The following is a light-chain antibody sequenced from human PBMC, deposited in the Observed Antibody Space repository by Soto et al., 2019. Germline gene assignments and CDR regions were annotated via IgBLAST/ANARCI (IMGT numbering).Light chain of an antibody. CDR1: SSDVGSYNL. V-gene: IGLV2-23*01. CDR3: CSYAGSSTYV. CDR2: EGS. Sequence: QSVLTQPASVSESPGQSITISCTGTSSDVGSYNLVSWYQQHPGKAPKLMIYEGSKRPSGVSNRFSGSKSGNTASLTISGLQAEDEADYYCCSYAGSSTYVFGTVTKVTVL. J-gene: IGLJ1*01.